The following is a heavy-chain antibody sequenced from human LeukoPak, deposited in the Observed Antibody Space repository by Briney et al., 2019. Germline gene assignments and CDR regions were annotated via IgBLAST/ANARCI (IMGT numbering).Heavy chain of an antibody. CDR3: ARSSGIAAAGLLSFYYYYGMDV. D-gene: IGHD6-13*01. CDR1: GDSVSSNSGA. Sequence: SQTLSLTCAISGDSVSSNSGAWNWIRQSPSRGLEWLGRTYYRSKWYNDYAVSVKSRITINPDTSKNQFSLQLNSVTPEDTAVYYCARSSGIAAAGLLSFYYYYGMDVWGQGTTVTVSS. J-gene: IGHJ6*02. V-gene: IGHV6-1*01. CDR2: TYYRSKWYN.